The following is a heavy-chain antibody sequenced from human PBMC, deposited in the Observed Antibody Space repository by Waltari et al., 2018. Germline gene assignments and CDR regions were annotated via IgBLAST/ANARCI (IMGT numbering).Heavy chain of an antibody. D-gene: IGHD6-13*01. V-gene: IGHV3-74*01. CDR2: SNSDGSST. Sequence: EVQLVESGGGLVQPGGSLRLSCAASGFTFSSYWMHWVRQAPGKGLVWVSRSNSDGSSTSYADSVKGRFTISRDNAKNTLYLQMNSLRAEDTAVYYCAREYSKQLVGAIGYWGQGTLVTVSS. J-gene: IGHJ4*02. CDR1: GFTFSSYW. CDR3: AREYSKQLVGAIGY.